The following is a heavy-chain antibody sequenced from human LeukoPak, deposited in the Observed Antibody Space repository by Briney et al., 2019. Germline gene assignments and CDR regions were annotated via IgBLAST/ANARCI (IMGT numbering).Heavy chain of an antibody. CDR3: ARVARGVIIPKYYYYYMDV. Sequence: GGSLRLSCVASGFTLDDYGMSWVRQAPGEGLEWVSGINWNGGSTGYADSVKGRFTISRDNAKNSLYLQMNSLRAEDTALYYCARVARGVIIPKYYYYYMDVWGKGTTVTVSS. CDR2: INWNGGST. D-gene: IGHD3-10*01. J-gene: IGHJ6*03. CDR1: GFTLDDYG. V-gene: IGHV3-20*04.